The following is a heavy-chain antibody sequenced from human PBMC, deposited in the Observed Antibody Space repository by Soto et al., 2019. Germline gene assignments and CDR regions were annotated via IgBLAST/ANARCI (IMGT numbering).Heavy chain of an antibody. D-gene: IGHD2-21*01. V-gene: IGHV3-21*06. J-gene: IGHJ4*02. CDR1: GFTFRNYN. CDR2: ISAGGAYM. Sequence: EVQLVESGGGLVKAGGSLRLFCTASGFTFRNYNMNWVRQAPGKGLEWVSYISAGGAYMFYADSVKGRFTISRDNAQNSLFLQIDSPRAEDTAVYYCAIDIASPGGDYFGSWGQGTLVTVSS. CDR3: AIDIASPGGDYFGS.